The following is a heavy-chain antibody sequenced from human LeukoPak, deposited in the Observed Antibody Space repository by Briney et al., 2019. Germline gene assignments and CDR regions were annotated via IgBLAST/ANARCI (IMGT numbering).Heavy chain of an antibody. J-gene: IGHJ5*02. Sequence: ASVTVSCTASGHTFTTYYVHLVRQAPGQGLEWMGVINPSGDGTNYPRRFQGRVTLTRDTSTSTVCMELSSLRSEDTAIYYCAKETPNTGWFDPWGQGTLVTVSS. CDR3: AKETPNTGWFDP. CDR2: INPSGDGT. V-gene: IGHV1-46*01. CDR1: GHTFTTYY. D-gene: IGHD1-14*01.